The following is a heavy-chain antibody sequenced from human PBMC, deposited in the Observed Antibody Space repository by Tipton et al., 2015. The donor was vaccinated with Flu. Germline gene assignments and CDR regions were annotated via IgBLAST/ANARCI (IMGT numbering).Heavy chain of an antibody. D-gene: IGHD4-11*01. Sequence: SLRLSCAASGFTFDDYAMHWVRQAPGKGLEWVSGISWNSGSIGYADSVKGRFTISRDNAKNSLYLQMNSLRAEDTALYYCAKDGEGYSNYYMDVWGKGTTVTVSS. CDR1: GFTFDDYA. J-gene: IGHJ6*03. V-gene: IGHV3-9*01. CDR3: AKDGEGYSNYYMDV. CDR2: ISWNSGSI.